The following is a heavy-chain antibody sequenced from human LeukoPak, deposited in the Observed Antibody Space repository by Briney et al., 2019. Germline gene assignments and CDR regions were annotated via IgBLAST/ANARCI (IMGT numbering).Heavy chain of an antibody. D-gene: IGHD3-10*01. Sequence: ASVKVSCKASGYTFTSYAMNWVRQAPGQGLEWMGWINTNTGNPTYAQGFTGRFVFSLDTSVGTAYLQVSSLKAEDTAVYYCARDLYYYGSGSYLFDYWGQGTLVTVSS. CDR1: GYTFTSYA. J-gene: IGHJ4*02. CDR3: ARDLYYYGSGSYLFDY. V-gene: IGHV7-4-1*02. CDR2: INTNTGNP.